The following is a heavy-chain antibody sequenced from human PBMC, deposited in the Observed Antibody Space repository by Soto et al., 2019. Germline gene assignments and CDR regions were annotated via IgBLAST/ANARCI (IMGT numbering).Heavy chain of an antibody. J-gene: IGHJ4*02. CDR3: ARVYRFYDRRPYYFDY. CDR2: ISASNGIT. Sequence: QVQLVQSGAEVKNPGASVKVSCKASGFRFTSYGISWVRQAPGQGLEWMGWISASNGITNYAQKFQGRVTMTTDTSTTTAYMELRNLRSDDTAVYYGARVYRFYDRRPYYFDYWGQGTLVTVSS. CDR1: GFRFTSYG. D-gene: IGHD3-22*01. V-gene: IGHV1-18*04.